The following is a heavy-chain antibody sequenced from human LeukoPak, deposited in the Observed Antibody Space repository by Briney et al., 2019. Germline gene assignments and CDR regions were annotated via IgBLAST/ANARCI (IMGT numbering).Heavy chain of an antibody. J-gene: IGHJ6*03. CDR3: ARKGYSYAHYYYYMDV. D-gene: IGHD5-18*01. V-gene: IGHV1-2*02. CDR2: INPNSGGT. Sequence: GASVKVSCKASGYTFTSYGISWVRQAPGQRLEWMGWINPNSGGTNYAQKFQGRVTMTRDTSISTAYMELSRLRSDDTAVYYCARKGYSYAHYYYYMDVWGKGTTVTVSS. CDR1: GYTFTSYG.